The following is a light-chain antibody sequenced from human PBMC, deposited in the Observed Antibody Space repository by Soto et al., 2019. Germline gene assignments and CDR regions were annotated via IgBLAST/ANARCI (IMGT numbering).Light chain of an antibody. CDR3: QVWDSGSAHVV. CDR1: NIGSKG. Sequence: SYELTQPPSVSVAPGKTARISCGGNNIGSKGVHWYQQKPGQAPVLVIYSDTDLPSVIPERFSGSNSANTATLTIRRVEAGDEADYYCQVWDSGSAHVVFGGGTKLTVL. CDR2: SDT. J-gene: IGLJ2*01. V-gene: IGLV3-21*04.